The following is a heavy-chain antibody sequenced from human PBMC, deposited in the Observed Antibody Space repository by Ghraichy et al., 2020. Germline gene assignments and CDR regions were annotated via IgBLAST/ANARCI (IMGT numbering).Heavy chain of an antibody. CDR1: GYTLTSYY. J-gene: IGHJ5*02. V-gene: IGHV1-46*01. Sequence: ASVKVSCKASGYTLTSYYMHWVRQAPGQGLEWMGIINPSGGSTTYAQKFQGRVTMTRDTSTSTVYMELSSLRSEDTALYYCARELTTVTSSWFDPWGQGTLVTVSS. D-gene: IGHD4-17*01. CDR3: ARELTTVTSSWFDP. CDR2: INPSGGST.